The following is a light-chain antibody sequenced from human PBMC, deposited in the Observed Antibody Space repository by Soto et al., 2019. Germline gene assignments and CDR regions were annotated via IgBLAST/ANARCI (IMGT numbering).Light chain of an antibody. V-gene: IGLV2-14*01. CDR3: SSYTSSSAYV. Sequence: QSVLTQPASVSGSPGQSITISCTGTSSDVGGYNYVSWYQQHPGKAPKLMIYDVNNRPSGVSNRFSGSKSGNTASLTISGLQDEDEADYYCSSYTSSSAYVFGTGTKQTVL. CDR1: SSDVGGYNY. CDR2: DVN. J-gene: IGLJ1*01.